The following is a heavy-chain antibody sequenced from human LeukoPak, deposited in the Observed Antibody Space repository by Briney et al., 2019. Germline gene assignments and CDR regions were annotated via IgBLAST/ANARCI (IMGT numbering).Heavy chain of an antibody. J-gene: IGHJ5*02. Sequence: PGGSLRLSCAASGFTFSSYEMSWVRQAPGKGLEWVSDINGSGGSTYYADSVKGRFTISRDNSKNTLYLQMNSLRAEDTAVYYCAKKYSTGLDPWGQGTLVTVSS. D-gene: IGHD1-26*01. CDR2: INGSGGST. CDR3: AKKYSTGLDP. V-gene: IGHV3-23*01. CDR1: GFTFSSYE.